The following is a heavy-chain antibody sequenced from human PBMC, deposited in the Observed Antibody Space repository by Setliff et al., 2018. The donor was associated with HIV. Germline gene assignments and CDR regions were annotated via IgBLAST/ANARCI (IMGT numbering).Heavy chain of an antibody. CDR3: ARGDGTKYYYYYYMDV. V-gene: IGHV4-59*01. CDR1: GGSISSYY. D-gene: IGHD1-7*01. J-gene: IGHJ6*03. CDR2: INHSGST. Sequence: SETLSLTCTVSGGSISSYYWSWIRQPPGKGLEWIGEINHSGSTHYNPSLKSRVTISVDTSKNQFSLKLSSVTAADTAVYYCARGDGTKYYYYYYMDVWGKGTTVTVSS.